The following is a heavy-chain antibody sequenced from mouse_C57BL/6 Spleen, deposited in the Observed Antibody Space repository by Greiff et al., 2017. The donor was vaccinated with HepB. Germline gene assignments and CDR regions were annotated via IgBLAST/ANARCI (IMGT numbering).Heavy chain of an antibody. CDR1: GFSLTSYG. CDR2: IWSGGST. V-gene: IGHV2-2*01. CDR3: ARKVYDEVSYYYAMDY. J-gene: IGHJ4*01. D-gene: IGHD2-12*01. Sequence: QVQLKESGPGLVQPSQSLSITCTVSGFSLTSYGVHWVRQSPGKGLEWLGVIWSGGSTDYNAAFISRLSISKDNSKSQVFFKMNSLQADDTAIYYCARKVYDEVSYYYAMDYWGQGTSVTVSS.